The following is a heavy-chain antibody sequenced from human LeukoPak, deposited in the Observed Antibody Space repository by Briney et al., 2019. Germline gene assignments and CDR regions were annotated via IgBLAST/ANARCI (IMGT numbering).Heavy chain of an antibody. J-gene: IGHJ6*03. Sequence: GGSLRLSCAASGFNFSTYWMSWVRQAPGKGLEWVANIKQDGSEKYFAASARRRFTISRDNAKNALYLQMNSLRAEDTAAYFCARERSTVPYYYYYYMDVWGKGTTVTVSS. CDR3: ARERSTVPYYYYYYMDV. D-gene: IGHD2-2*01. CDR2: IKQDGSEK. CDR1: GFNFSTYW. V-gene: IGHV3-7*01.